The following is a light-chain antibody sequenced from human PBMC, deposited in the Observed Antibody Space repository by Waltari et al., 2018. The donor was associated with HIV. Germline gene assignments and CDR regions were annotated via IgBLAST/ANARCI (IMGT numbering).Light chain of an antibody. V-gene: IGKV3-11*01. Sequence: EIVLTQSPATLPLSPGERATLPCTASQSVSHYLAWYQQKPGQAPRLLIYDASNRATGIPARFSGSGSGTDFTLTISSLEPEDFAVYYCQQRSNWPPRLTFGGGTKVEIK. CDR2: DAS. J-gene: IGKJ4*01. CDR1: QSVSHY. CDR3: QQRSNWPPRLT.